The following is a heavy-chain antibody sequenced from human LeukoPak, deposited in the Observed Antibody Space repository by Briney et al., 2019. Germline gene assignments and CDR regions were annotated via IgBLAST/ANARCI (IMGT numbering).Heavy chain of an antibody. Sequence: GGSLRLSCAASGFTFSDYYMSWIRQAPGKGLEWVSYISSSGSTIYYADSVKGRFTISRDNSKNTLYLQMNSLRAEDTALYYCAKGRPLPRRGAFDIWGQGTMVTVSS. D-gene: IGHD3-10*01. J-gene: IGHJ3*02. CDR1: GFTFSDYY. CDR3: AKGRPLPRRGAFDI. V-gene: IGHV3-11*01. CDR2: ISSSGSTI.